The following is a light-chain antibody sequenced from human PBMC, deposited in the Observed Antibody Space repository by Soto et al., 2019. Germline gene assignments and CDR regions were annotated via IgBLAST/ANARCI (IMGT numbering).Light chain of an antibody. CDR3: QQYDSYSWT. V-gene: IGKV1-5*03. J-gene: IGKJ1*01. CDR1: QSISSR. Sequence: DIQMTQSPSTLSASVGDRVTITCRASQSISSRLAWYQQNPGKVTKLLIYKASSLESGVPSRFSGSGSGTEFTLTISSLQPDDFATYYCQQYDSYSWTFGQGTKVEI. CDR2: KAS.